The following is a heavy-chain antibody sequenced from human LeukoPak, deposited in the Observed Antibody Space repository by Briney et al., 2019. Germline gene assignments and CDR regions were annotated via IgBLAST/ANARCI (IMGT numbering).Heavy chain of an antibody. D-gene: IGHD2-15*01. V-gene: IGHV3-53*01. CDR2: IYSGGST. CDR1: GFTVSSNY. Sequence: PGGSLRLSCAASGFTVSSNYMSWVRQAPGKGLEWVSVIYSGGSTYYADSVKGRFTISRDNSKNTLYLQMNSLRAEDTAVYYCARAPPGGYCSGGSCYSHYWGQGTLATVSS. CDR3: ARAPPGGYCSGGSCYSHY. J-gene: IGHJ4*02.